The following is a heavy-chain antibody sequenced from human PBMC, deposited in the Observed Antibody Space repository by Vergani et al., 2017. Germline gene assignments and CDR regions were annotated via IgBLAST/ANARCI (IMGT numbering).Heavy chain of an antibody. CDR2: IIPIFGTA. Sequence: QVQLVQSGAEVKKPGSSVKVSCKASGGTFSSYAISWVRQAPGQGLEWMGRIIPIFGTANYAQKFQGRVTLTADESTRTAYMELGSLRSEDTAVYYCASSYCSSTSCYYFDYWGQGTLVTVSS. D-gene: IGHD2-2*01. CDR3: ASSYCSSTSCYYFDY. J-gene: IGHJ4*02. V-gene: IGHV1-69*18. CDR1: GGTFSSYA.